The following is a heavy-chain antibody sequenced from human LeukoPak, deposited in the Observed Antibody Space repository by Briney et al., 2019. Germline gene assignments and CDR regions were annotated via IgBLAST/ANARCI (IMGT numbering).Heavy chain of an antibody. Sequence: SGTTLVNPTQTLTLTCTFSGFSLSTSGMCVSWIRQPPGKALEWLARIDWDDDKYYNTSLKTRLTISKDTSKNQVVLTMTNMDPVDTATYYCARAFPTVTTFDYWGQGTLVTVSS. D-gene: IGHD4-17*01. V-gene: IGHV2-70*11. CDR1: GFSLSTSGMC. CDR3: ARAFPTVTTFDY. CDR2: IDWDDDK. J-gene: IGHJ4*02.